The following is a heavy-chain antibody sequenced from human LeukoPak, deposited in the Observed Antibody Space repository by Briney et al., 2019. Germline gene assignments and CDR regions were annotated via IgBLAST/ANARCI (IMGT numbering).Heavy chain of an antibody. CDR3: ARDLGYCSGGSCYSGYYYGMDV. V-gene: IGHV1-46*01. J-gene: IGHJ6*02. Sequence: ASVKVSCKASGYTLTRYFIHWVRQAPGQGLEWMGIINPNGGSTSYPQKFQGRVTMTRDTSISTAYMELSRLRSDDPAVYYCARDLGYCSGGSCYSGYYYGMDVWGQGTTVTVSS. CDR1: GYTLTRYF. CDR2: INPNGGST. D-gene: IGHD2-15*01.